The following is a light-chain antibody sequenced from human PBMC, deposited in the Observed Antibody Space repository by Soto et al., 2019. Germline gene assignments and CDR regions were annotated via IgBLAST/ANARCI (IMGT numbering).Light chain of an antibody. CDR2: GAS. CDR3: QQYGSSPWT. J-gene: IGKJ1*01. V-gene: IGKV3-20*01. Sequence: EIVLTQSPGTLSLSPGERATLSCRGSQSVSSNFLAWYQQKPGQAPRLLIFGASTRATGIPDRFSGSGSGTDFTLTISSLETEDSAAYYCQQYGSSPWTFGQGTKVEIK. CDR1: QSVSSNF.